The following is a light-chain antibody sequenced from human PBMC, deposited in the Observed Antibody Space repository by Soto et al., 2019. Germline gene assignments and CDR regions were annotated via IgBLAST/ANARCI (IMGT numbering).Light chain of an antibody. CDR1: QSISSY. V-gene: IGKV3D-15*01. CDR3: QQYNNSPRT. Sequence: DIQMTQSPATLSVSVGESVTITCRASQSISSYLAWYQQKPGQAPRLLIYDASRWASGIPSRFSGSGSGTEFTLTISSLQPDDFAAYYCQQYNNSPRTFGQGTKVDIK. CDR2: DAS. J-gene: IGKJ1*01.